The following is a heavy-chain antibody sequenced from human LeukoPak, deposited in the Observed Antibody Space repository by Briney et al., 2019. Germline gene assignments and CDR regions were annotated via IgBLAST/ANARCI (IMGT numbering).Heavy chain of an antibody. V-gene: IGHV4-59*01. J-gene: IGHJ2*01. Sequence: SETLSLTCTVSGGSISSYYWSWIRRPPGKGLEWIGYIYYSGSTNYNPSLKSRVTISVDTSKNQFSLKLSSVTAADTAVYYCARRSEIVVVPAATYWYFDLWGRGTLVTVSS. D-gene: IGHD2-2*01. CDR1: GGSISSYY. CDR2: IYYSGST. CDR3: ARRSEIVVVPAATYWYFDL.